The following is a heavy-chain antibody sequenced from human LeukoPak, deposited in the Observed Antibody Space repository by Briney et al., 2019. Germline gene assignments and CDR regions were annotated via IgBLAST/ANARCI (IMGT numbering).Heavy chain of an antibody. CDR3: ARVGGGSYYYYGMDV. D-gene: IGHD1-26*01. CDR2: ISSDGSDT. V-gene: IGHV3-74*01. Sequence: PGGSLRLSCAASGFSFSNYWMHWVRHAPGKGLVWVSRISSDGSDTIYADSVKGRFTTSRDNSKNTLYLQMNSLRAEDTAVYYCARVGGGSYYYYGMDVWGQGTTVTVSS. J-gene: IGHJ6*02. CDR1: GFSFSNYW.